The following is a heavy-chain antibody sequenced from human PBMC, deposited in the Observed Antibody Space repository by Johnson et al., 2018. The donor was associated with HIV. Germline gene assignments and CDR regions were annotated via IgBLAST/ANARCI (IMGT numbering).Heavy chain of an antibody. CDR3: ARGGQLVAFDI. CDR2: ISYDGSNN. J-gene: IGHJ3*02. V-gene: IGHV3-30*04. D-gene: IGHD6-6*01. Sequence: QVQLVESGGGVVQPGRSLRLSCAASGFTFSSYAMHWVRQAPGKGLEWVAVISYDGSNNYYADSVKGRFTISRDNSKNTLYLQMNSLRAEDTAVYYCARGGQLVAFDIWGQGTMVTVSS. CDR1: GFTFSSYA.